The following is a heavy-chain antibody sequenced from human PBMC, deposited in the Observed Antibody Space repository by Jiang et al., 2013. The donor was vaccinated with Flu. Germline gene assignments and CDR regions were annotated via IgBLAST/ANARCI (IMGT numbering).Heavy chain of an antibody. CDR2: MSIMGK. Sequence: EWIGRMSIMGKQVQPSLESRVTISVDTSKNQFTLNLNSVTAADTAVYYCVRETHMTDFGVLTSPYFDYWGQGTLVTVSS. CDR3: VRETHMTDFGVLTSPYFDY. J-gene: IGHJ4*02. D-gene: IGHD3-3*01. V-gene: IGHV4-61*02.